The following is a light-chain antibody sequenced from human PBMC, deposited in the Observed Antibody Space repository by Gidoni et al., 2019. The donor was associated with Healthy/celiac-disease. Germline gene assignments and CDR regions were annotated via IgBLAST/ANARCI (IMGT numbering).Light chain of an antibody. J-gene: IGKJ1*01. V-gene: IGKV2-28*01. CDR1: QSLLHSNGYNY. CDR3: MQALQTPRRT. CDR2: LGS. Sequence: DIVLTQSPLSLPVTPGEPASISCRSSQSLLHSNGYNYLDWYLQKPGQSPQILIYLGSNRASGVPDRFSGSGSGTDFTLKISRVEAEDVGVYYCMQALQTPRRTFGQGTKVEIK.